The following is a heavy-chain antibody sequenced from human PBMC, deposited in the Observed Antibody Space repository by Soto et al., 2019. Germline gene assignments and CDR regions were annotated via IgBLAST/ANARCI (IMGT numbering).Heavy chain of an antibody. CDR1: GFPFHNHG. CDR2: ISWNSGSI. Sequence: GGSLRLSLPASGFPFHNHGMHWVRQAPGKGLEWVSGISWNSGSIGYADSVKGRFTISRDNAKNSLYLQMNSLRAEDTALYYCAKDTRRYYYMDVWGKGITVTVSS. J-gene: IGHJ6*03. CDR3: AKDTRRYYYMDV. V-gene: IGHV3-9*01.